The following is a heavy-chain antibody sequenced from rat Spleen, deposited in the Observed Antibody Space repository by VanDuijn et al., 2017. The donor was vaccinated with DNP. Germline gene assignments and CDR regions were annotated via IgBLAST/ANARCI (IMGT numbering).Heavy chain of an antibody. Sequence: EVQLVESGGDLVQPGRSMKLSCAASGFTFTNFPMAWVRQAPTKGLEWVAYISYDGGSTYYGDSVKGRFTISRDNARNTLYLQMDSLRSEDTATYYCTTGTTSYWGQGVMVTVSS. CDR3: TTGTTSY. D-gene: IGHD1-10*01. CDR2: ISYDGGST. J-gene: IGHJ2*01. V-gene: IGHV5-20*01. CDR1: GFTFTNFP.